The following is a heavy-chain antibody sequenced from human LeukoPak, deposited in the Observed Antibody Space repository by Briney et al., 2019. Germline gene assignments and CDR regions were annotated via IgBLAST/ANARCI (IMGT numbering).Heavy chain of an antibody. CDR2: INWNGGST. J-gene: IGHJ3*02. Sequence: PGGSLRLSCAASGFTFDDYGMSWVRQAPGKGLEWVSGINWNGGSTGYADSVKGRFTISRDNAKNSLYLQMNSLRAEDTAVYYCARDRWLNRNWDAFDIWGQGTMVTVSS. CDR1: GFTFDDYG. CDR3: ARDRWLNRNWDAFDI. D-gene: IGHD1-14*01. V-gene: IGHV3-20*04.